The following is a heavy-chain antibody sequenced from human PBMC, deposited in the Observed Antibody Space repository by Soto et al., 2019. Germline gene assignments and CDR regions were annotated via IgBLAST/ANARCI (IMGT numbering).Heavy chain of an antibody. CDR3: ARGPIVVVPAYYYMDV. Sequence: QVQLVQSGAEVKKPGSSVKVSCKASGGTFSSYTISWVRQAPGQGLEWMGRIIPILGIANYPQKFQGRVTITADKSTSTAYMELSSLRSEDTAVYYCARGPIVVVPAYYYMDVWGKGTTVTVSS. D-gene: IGHD2-2*01. CDR1: GGTFSSYT. J-gene: IGHJ6*03. CDR2: IIPILGIA. V-gene: IGHV1-69*02.